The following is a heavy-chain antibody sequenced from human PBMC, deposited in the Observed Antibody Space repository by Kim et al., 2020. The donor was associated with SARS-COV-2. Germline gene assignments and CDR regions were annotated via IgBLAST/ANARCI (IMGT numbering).Heavy chain of an antibody. D-gene: IGHD3-10*01. V-gene: IGHV1-18*01. CDR3: ARDRVTMVRGAIDFDY. J-gene: IGHJ4*02. Sequence: KLQGRVTMTTDTSTSTAYMELRSLRSDDTAVYYCARDRVTMVRGAIDFDYWGQGTLVTVSS.